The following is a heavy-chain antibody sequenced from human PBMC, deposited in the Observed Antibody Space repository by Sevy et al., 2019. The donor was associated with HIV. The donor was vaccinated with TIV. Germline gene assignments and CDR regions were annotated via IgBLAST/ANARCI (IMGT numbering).Heavy chain of an antibody. CDR3: ARGGVLEWPLGPFDY. V-gene: IGHV3-7*03. J-gene: IGHJ4*01. CDR1: GFTFSRFW. D-gene: IGHD3-3*01. CDR2: INQDGSER. Sequence: GGSLRLSCAASGFTFSRFWMSWVRQAPGKGLEWVAHINQDGSERYYVDSVKGRFTISRDNAKNSLYLQMNSLRVEDTAVFFCARGGVLEWPLGPFDYWGQGTLGTVSS.